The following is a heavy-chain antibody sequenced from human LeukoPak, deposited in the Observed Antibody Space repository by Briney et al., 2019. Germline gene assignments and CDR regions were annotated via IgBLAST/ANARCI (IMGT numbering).Heavy chain of an antibody. CDR2: IRYDGSNK. J-gene: IGHJ6*03. CDR1: GFTFSSYG. V-gene: IGHV3-30*02. D-gene: IGHD3-3*01. CDR3: VRGSLASGVVVYYYYYLDV. Sequence: GGSLRLSCAASGFTFSSYGMHWVRQAPGKGLEWVAFIRYDGSNKYYADSVKGRFTISRDNSKNTLYLQMNSLRAEDTAVYYCVRGSLASGVVVYYYYYLDVWGKGTTVAVSS.